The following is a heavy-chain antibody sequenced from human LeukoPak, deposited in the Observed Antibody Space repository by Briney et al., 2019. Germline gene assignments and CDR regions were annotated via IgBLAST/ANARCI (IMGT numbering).Heavy chain of an antibody. D-gene: IGHD4-23*01. CDR2: IYHSGST. J-gene: IGHJ4*02. CDR3: ARVFIVGDYGGQYYFDY. Sequence: PSETLSLTCTVSGYSISSGYYWGWIRQPPGKGLEWIGSIYHSGSTYYNPSLKSRVTISVNTSKNQFSLKLSSVTAADTAVYYCARVFIVGDYGGQYYFDYWGQGTLVTVSS. V-gene: IGHV4-38-2*02. CDR1: GYSISSGYY.